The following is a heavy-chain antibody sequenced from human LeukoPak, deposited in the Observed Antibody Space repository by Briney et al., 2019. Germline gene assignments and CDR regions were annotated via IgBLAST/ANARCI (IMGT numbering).Heavy chain of an antibody. D-gene: IGHD4-17*01. CDR1: GATFNNSA. J-gene: IGHJ5*02. V-gene: IGHV1-69*05. CDR2: IMPRFGTA. CDR3: ARDVHGDYGSGWFDP. Sequence: GASVKVSCKTSGATFNNSAISWVRQAPGQGLEWLGGIMPRFGTAGYAQKFQGRVTITKHESTRTVYLELTSLTSDDTAVYYCARDVHGDYGSGWFDPWGQGTLVSVSS.